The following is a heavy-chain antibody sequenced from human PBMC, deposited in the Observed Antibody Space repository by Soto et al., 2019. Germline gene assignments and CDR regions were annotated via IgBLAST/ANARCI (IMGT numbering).Heavy chain of an antibody. D-gene: IGHD2-15*01. CDR3: ARALVYQRVVVAAGLFDP. V-gene: IGHV4-4*02. CDR2: IYHSGST. CDR1: GGSISSSNW. J-gene: IGHJ5*02. Sequence: QVQLQESGPGLVKPSGTLSLTCAVSGGSISSSNWWSWVRQPPGKGLEWIGEIYHSGSTNYNPSLKSRVTISVDKSKNQFSLKLSSVTAADTAVYYCARALVYQRVVVAAGLFDPWGQGTLVTVSS.